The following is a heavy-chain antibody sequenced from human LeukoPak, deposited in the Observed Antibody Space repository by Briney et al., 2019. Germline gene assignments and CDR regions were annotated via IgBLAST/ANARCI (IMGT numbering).Heavy chain of an antibody. CDR1: GGSISSYY. V-gene: IGHV4-59*01. CDR2: IYYSGST. D-gene: IGHD1-26*01. Sequence: SETLSLTCTVSGGSISSYYWSWIRQPPGKGLEWIGYIYYSGSTNYNPSLKSRVTISVDTSKNQFSLKLSSVTAADTAVYYCARLRLSGGSFSVGWFDPWGQGIQVTVSS. J-gene: IGHJ5*02. CDR3: ARLRLSGGSFSVGWFDP.